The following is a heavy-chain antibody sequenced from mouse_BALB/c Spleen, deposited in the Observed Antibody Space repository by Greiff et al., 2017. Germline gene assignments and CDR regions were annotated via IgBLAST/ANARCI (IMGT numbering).Heavy chain of an antibody. CDR3: ARVITTVVATPYWYFDV. CDR1: GFTFSSYT. Sequence: EVMLVESGGGLVKPGGSLKLSCAASGFTFSSYTMSWVRQTPEKRLEWVATISSGGGNTYYPDSVKGRFTISRTNAKNNLYRQMSSLRSEDTALYYCARVITTVVATPYWYFDVWGAGTTVTVSS. V-gene: IGHV5-9*03. CDR2: ISSGGGNT. D-gene: IGHD1-1*01. J-gene: IGHJ1*01.